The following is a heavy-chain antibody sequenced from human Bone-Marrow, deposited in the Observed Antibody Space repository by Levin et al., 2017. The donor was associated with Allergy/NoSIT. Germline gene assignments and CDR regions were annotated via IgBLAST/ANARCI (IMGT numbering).Heavy chain of an antibody. CDR1: GFTFSYYA. CDR2: ISGSGSSS. V-gene: IGHV3-23*01. Sequence: GESLKISCAASGFTFSYYAMRWVRQAPGKGLEWVSGISGSGSSSHYADSVKGRFTISRDNSKNTLYLQMNSLRAEDTAVYYCAKGNVWEVTRSAFDVWGQGTMVTVSS. D-gene: IGHD1-26*01. J-gene: IGHJ3*01. CDR3: AKGNVWEVTRSAFDV.